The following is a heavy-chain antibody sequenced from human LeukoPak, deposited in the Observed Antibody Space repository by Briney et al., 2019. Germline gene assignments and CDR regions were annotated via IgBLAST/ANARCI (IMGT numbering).Heavy chain of an antibody. J-gene: IGHJ4*02. CDR2: IIPILGIA. V-gene: IGHV1-69*04. CDR3: ARGVSSGWYPRWYFDY. Sequence: SVKVSCKASGGTFSSYAISWVRQAPGQGLEWMGRIIPILGIANYAQKFQGRVTITADKSTSTAYMELSSLRSDDTAVYYCARGVSSGWYPRWYFDYWGQGTLVTVSS. CDR1: GGTFSSYA. D-gene: IGHD6-19*01.